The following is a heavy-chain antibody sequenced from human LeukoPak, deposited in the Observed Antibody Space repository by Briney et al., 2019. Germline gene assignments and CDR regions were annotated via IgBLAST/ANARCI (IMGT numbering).Heavy chain of an antibody. J-gene: IGHJ4*02. CDR2: INHSGST. Sequence: SETLSLTCAVYGGSFSGYYWSWIRQPPGKGLEWIGEINHSGSTYYNPSLKSRVTISVDTSKNQFSLKLSSVTAADTAVYYCARDLSGYYDYWGQGTLVTVSS. D-gene: IGHD3-22*01. CDR3: ARDLSGYYDY. V-gene: IGHV4-34*01. CDR1: GGSFSGYY.